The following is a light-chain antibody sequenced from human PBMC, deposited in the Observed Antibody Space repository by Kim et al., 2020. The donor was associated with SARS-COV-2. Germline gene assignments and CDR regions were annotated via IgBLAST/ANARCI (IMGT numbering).Light chain of an antibody. CDR3: QQYKSYPLT. V-gene: IGKV1-16*02. Sequence: ASVGDRVSISCRASQDISKFLTWFQQRPRKAPKSLSYGASTLERGVPSKFSVSGSGTDFTLTITSLQRENIASYYSQQYKSYPLTFVGGTKVYIK. CDR1: QDISKF. CDR2: GAS. J-gene: IGKJ4*01.